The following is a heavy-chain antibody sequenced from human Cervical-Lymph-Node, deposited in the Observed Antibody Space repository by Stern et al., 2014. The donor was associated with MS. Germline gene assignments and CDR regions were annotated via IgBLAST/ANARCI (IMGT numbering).Heavy chain of an antibody. CDR3: AKDKAFDPSYFDL. CDR1: GFTFDDYA. V-gene: IGHV3-9*01. CDR2: ISWNSGSI. Sequence: VQLVQSGGGLVQPGRSLRLSCAASGFTFDDYAMHWVRQAPGKGLEWVSGISWNSGSIGYADSVKGRFTISRDNAKNSLYLQMNSLRAEDTALYYCAKDKAFDPSYFDLWGRGTLVTVSS. J-gene: IGHJ2*01. D-gene: IGHD3-9*01.